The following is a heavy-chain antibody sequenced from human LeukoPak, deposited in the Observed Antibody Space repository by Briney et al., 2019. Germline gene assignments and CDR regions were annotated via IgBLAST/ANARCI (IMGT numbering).Heavy chain of an antibody. CDR2: IYYSGST. CDR1: GGSISSSSYY. D-gene: IGHD6-13*01. Sequence: SETLSLTCTVSGGSISSSSYYWGWIRQPPGKGLEWIGSIYYSGSTYYNPSLKSRVTISVDTSKNQFSLKLSSVTAADTAVYYCARDPGYSSPTDAFDIWGQGTMVTVSS. V-gene: IGHV4-39*07. CDR3: ARDPGYSSPTDAFDI. J-gene: IGHJ3*02.